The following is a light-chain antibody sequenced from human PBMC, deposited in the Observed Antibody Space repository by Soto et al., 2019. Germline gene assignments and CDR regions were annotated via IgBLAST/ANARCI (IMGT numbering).Light chain of an antibody. J-gene: IGKJ1*01. CDR2: KAS. Sequence: DIQMTQSPSTLSASVGDRVTITCRASQSISSWLAWYQQKPGKAPKLLIYKASSLESGVPSRFSGSGSGTAFTLTISSLQPDDFATYYCHHYNSPWTFGQGTKVEIK. V-gene: IGKV1-5*03. CDR3: HHYNSPWT. CDR1: QSISSW.